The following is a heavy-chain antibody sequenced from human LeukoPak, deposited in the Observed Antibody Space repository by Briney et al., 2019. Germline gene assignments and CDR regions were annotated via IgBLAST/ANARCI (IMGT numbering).Heavy chain of an antibody. D-gene: IGHD3-16*01. CDR3: AKGTDRTVGELLDY. CDR1: GFTFSSYA. V-gene: IGHV3-23*01. CDR2: ISGSGGST. J-gene: IGHJ4*02. Sequence: GGSLRLSCAASGFTFSSYAMSWVRQAPGKGLEWVSAISGSGGSTYYADSVKGRFTISRDNSKNTLYLQMNSLRAEDTAVYYCAKGTDRTVGELLDYWGQGTLVTVSS.